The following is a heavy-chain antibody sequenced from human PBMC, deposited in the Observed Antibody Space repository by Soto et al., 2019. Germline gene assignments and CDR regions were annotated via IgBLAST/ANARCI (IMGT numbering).Heavy chain of an antibody. J-gene: IGHJ4*02. V-gene: IGHV1-69*12. CDR1: GDTFTIFA. CDR3: ARDPGSGYDPGAY. Sequence: QVQLVQSGAEVKKPGSSVKVSCKASGDTFTIFAISWVRQAPGQGLEWMGGTIPTIGTTNYAQRFQGRITITGNESTGTAYMELSSLKSEDTAVYDCARDPGSGYDPGAYWGQGPLVTVSS. D-gene: IGHD5-12*01. CDR2: TIPTIGTT.